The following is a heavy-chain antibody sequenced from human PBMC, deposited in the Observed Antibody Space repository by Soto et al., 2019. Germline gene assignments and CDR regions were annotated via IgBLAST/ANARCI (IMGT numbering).Heavy chain of an antibody. CDR3: AHLTTGGFDFDY. J-gene: IGHJ4*02. CDR2: IYWDDDK. D-gene: IGHD4-17*01. CDR1: GFSLRNSGVG. V-gene: IGHV2-5*02. Sequence: QITLKESGPTLVKPTQTLTLTCTFSGFSLRNSGVGVGWIRQPPGKALEWLALIYWDDDKRYSPSLKSRLTTXQXXSTHQVVLTMTNMDPVDTATYYCAHLTTGGFDFDYWGQGTLVTVSS.